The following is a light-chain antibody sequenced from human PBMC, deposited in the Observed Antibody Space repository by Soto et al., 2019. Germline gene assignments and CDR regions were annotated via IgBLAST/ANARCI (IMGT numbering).Light chain of an antibody. V-gene: IGKV1-39*01. CDR1: QSISSY. CDR3: QQSYSNPIT. CDR2: AAS. J-gene: IGKJ5*01. Sequence: DIQMTQSPASLSASLGDRVTITCRASQSISSYLNWYQQKPGKAPKLLIYAASSLQSGVPSRFSGSGSGTDFTLTISSLQPEDFATYYCQQSYSNPITFGQGTRLENK.